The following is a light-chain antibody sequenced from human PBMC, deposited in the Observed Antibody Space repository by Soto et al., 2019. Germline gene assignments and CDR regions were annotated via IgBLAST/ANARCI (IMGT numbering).Light chain of an antibody. J-gene: IGKJ1*01. V-gene: IGKV3-20*01. CDR2: GAS. CDR1: QSVSSY. CDR3: QQYGSSRT. Sequence: NVLTQSPGTLSLSPGERATLSCRASQSVSSYLAWYQQKPGQAPRLLIYGASSRATGIPDRFSGSGSGTDFTLTISRLEPEDFAVYYCQQYGSSRTFAQGTKVDIK.